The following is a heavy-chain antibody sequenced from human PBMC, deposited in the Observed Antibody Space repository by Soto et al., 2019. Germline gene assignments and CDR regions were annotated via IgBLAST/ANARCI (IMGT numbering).Heavy chain of an antibody. D-gene: IGHD3-3*01. Sequence: SQTLSLTCTVSGGSISSSSYSWGWIRQPPGNALEWTGSIYYSGSTYYNPSPKSRGTISVDTSKNQFSLKLSSVASADTAVYYCARHGRFLEWLYPWYYGRDVWGQGTTVAV. J-gene: IGHJ6*02. CDR2: IYYSGST. V-gene: IGHV4-39*01. CDR3: ARHGRFLEWLYPWYYGRDV. CDR1: GGSISSSSYS.